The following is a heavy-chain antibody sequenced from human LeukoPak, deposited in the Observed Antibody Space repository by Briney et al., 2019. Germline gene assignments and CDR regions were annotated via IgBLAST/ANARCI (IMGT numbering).Heavy chain of an antibody. V-gene: IGHV3-23*01. J-gene: IGHJ4*02. Sequence: GGSLRLSCAAFGFTFSSYAMSWVRQAPGKGLEWVSAISGSGGSTYYADSVKGRFTISRDNSKNTLYLQMNSLRAEDTAVYYCARVPYDYVWGSYRPSYYFDYWGQGTLVTVSS. CDR1: GFTFSSYA. CDR3: ARVPYDYVWGSYRPSYYFDY. CDR2: ISGSGGST. D-gene: IGHD3-16*02.